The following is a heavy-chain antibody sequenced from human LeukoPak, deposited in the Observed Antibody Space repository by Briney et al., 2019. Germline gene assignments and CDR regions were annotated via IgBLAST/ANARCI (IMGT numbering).Heavy chain of an antibody. V-gene: IGHV1-18*01. Sequence: GASVKVSCKASGYTFTSYGISWVRQAPGQGLEWMGWISAYNGNTNYAQKLQGRVTMTTDTSTSTAYMELRSLRSDDTAVYYCASYDSSGTGYYYYGMDVWGQGTTVTVSS. J-gene: IGHJ6*02. CDR1: GYTFTSYG. D-gene: IGHD3-22*01. CDR3: ASYDSSGTGYYYYGMDV. CDR2: ISAYNGNT.